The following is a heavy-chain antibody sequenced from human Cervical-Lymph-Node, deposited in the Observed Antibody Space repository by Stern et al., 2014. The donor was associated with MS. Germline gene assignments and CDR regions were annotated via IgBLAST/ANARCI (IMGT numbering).Heavy chain of an antibody. CDR3: AREGIPGAGGTFDN. CDR1: GGTFSSYT. J-gene: IGHJ4*02. V-gene: IGHV1-69*18. Sequence: QVQLVQSGAEVKKPGSSVKVSCKVSGGTFSSYTLNWVRQPPGQGLEWMGSIIPIFATTNYAQTFQGKVTITADGSTSTAYMEVSSLRSEDTAVYYCAREGIPGAGGTFDNWGQGTLVIVSS. D-gene: IGHD1-26*01. CDR2: IIPIFATT.